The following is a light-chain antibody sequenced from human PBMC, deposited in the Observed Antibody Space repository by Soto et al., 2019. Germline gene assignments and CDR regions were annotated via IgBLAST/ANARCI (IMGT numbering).Light chain of an antibody. CDR3: GGWDDRMSGPV. CDR1: SSNIGSNY. J-gene: IGLJ2*01. V-gene: IGLV1-47*01. CDR2: RNN. Sequence: QSVLTQPPSASGTPGQRVNISCSGSSSNIGSNYVYWYRQFPGTAPKLLIQRNNQRPSGVPARFSGSKSGTSASLAISGLRYEDEADYYCGGWDDRMSGPVLGGGTKVTVL.